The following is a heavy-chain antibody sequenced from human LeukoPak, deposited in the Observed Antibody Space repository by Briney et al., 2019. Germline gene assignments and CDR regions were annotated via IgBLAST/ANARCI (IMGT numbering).Heavy chain of an antibody. CDR3: ARGARWIQLWFGVAYFDY. J-gene: IGHJ4*02. D-gene: IGHD5-18*01. Sequence: ASVKVSCKASGYTFSTFGITWVRQAPGQGLEWMGWITTYSGKTNYAQKFQGRVTMTTDTSTRTAYMDLRSLRSDDTAVYYCARGARWIQLWFGVAYFDYWGQGTLVTVSS. CDR1: GYTFSTFG. CDR2: ITTYSGKT. V-gene: IGHV1-18*01.